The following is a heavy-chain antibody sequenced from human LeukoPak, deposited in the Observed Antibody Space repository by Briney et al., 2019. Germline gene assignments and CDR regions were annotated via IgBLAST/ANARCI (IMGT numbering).Heavy chain of an antibody. CDR3: ARVHGYSYGQYYFDY. J-gene: IGHJ4*02. CDR2: VDSDGSIT. Sequence: GGSLRLSCAASGFTFSRYWMHWVRQAPGKGVVWVSRVDSDGSITTYADSVKGRFTISRDNAKNTLYLQMNSLRPEDTAVYYCARVHGYSYGQYYFDYWGRGTLVTVSS. V-gene: IGHV3-74*01. CDR1: GFTFSRYW. D-gene: IGHD5-18*01.